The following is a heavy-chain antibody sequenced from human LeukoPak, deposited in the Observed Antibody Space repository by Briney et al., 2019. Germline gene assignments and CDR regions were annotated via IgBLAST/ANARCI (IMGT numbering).Heavy chain of an antibody. V-gene: IGHV1-69*06. CDR2: IIPIFGTA. J-gene: IGHJ6*03. CDR3: ARDQDTAPGQGVRSYYYYYMDV. CDR1: GGTFSSYA. Sequence: SVKVSCKASGGTFSSYAISWVRQAPGQGLEWMGGIIPIFGTANYAQKFQGRVTITADKSTSTAYMELSSLRSEDTAVYYCARDQDTAPGQGVRSYYYYYMDVWGKGTTVTVSS. D-gene: IGHD5-18*01.